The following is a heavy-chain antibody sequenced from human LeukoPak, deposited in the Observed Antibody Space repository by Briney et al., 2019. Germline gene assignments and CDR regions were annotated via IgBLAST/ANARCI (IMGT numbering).Heavy chain of an antibody. CDR1: GGSFSGYY. Sequence: PSETLSLTCAVYGGSFSGYYWSWIRQPRGKGLEWIGEINHSGSTNYNPSLKSRVTISVDTSKNQFSLKLSSVTAADTAVYYCARESKYYFDYWGQGTLVTVSS. V-gene: IGHV4-34*01. CDR2: INHSGST. J-gene: IGHJ4*02. CDR3: ARESKYYFDY.